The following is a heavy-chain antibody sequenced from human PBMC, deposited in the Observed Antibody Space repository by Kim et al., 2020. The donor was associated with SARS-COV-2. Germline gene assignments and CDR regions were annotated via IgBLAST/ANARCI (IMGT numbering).Heavy chain of an antibody. CDR3: AREAALISVPGKNFDY. Sequence: ASVKVSCKASGFTFTNYFMHWVRQAPGQGLEWMGTINPTGVFSLFTQKYQGRVTISKDSSMSTVYMEVSSLRSEDTAVCYCAREAALISVPGKNFDYWGQGTLVTVSS. J-gene: IGHJ4*02. CDR1: GFTFTNYF. D-gene: IGHD6-19*01. CDR2: INPTGVFS. V-gene: IGHV1-46*01.